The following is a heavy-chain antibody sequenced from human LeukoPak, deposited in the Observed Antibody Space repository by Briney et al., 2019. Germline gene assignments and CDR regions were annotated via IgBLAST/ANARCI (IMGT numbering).Heavy chain of an antibody. Sequence: GGSLRLSCAASGFTFSDSYMTWIRQAPGKGLEWLSYISSVGSFMYYADSVKGRFTISRDNGKNSLYLQMNSLRAEDTAVYYCARGGAAGAALYSDYWGQGTLVTVSS. CDR2: ISSVGSFM. CDR1: GFTFSDSY. CDR3: ARGGAAGAALYSDY. J-gene: IGHJ4*02. V-gene: IGHV3-11*01. D-gene: IGHD6-13*01.